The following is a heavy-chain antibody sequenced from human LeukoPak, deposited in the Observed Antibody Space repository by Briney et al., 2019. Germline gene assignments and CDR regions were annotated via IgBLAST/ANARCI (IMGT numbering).Heavy chain of an antibody. Sequence: SETLSLTCAVSGYSMSSGYYWGWIRQSPGNGLEWIGRIDRSGTTHYNPSLKSRVSISVDTSTNQFSLKLTSVTAADTAVYYCARVDNYYAWGSYQDGDYYRSYMDVWGKGTTVTVSS. V-gene: IGHV4-38-2*01. D-gene: IGHD3-10*01. J-gene: IGHJ6*03. CDR1: GYSMSSGYY. CDR3: ARVDNYYAWGSYQDGDYYRSYMDV. CDR2: IDRSGTT.